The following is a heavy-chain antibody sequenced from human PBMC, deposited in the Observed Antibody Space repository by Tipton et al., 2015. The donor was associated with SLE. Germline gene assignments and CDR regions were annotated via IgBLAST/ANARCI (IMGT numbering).Heavy chain of an antibody. CDR3: ARGGTAMAYWYFDL. Sequence: TLSLTCTVSGGSISSYYWSWIRQPPGKGLEWIGYIYYRGRTNYNPSLKSRVTISVDTSKNQFSLKLSSVTAADTAVYYCARGGTAMAYWYFDLWGRGTLVTVSS. V-gene: IGHV4-59*08. J-gene: IGHJ2*01. CDR1: GGSISSYY. CDR2: IYYRGRT. D-gene: IGHD5-18*01.